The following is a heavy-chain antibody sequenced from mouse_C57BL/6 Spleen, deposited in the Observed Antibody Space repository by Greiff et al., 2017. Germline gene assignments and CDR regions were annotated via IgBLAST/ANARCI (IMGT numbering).Heavy chain of an antibody. J-gene: IGHJ4*01. CDR2: ISSGSSTI. V-gene: IGHV5-17*01. CDR1: GFTFSDYG. CDR3: ERIYYSNLGAMDY. Sequence: EVKLVESGGGLVKPGGSLKLSCAASGFTFSDYGMHWVRQAPEKGLEWVAYISSGSSTIYYADTVKGRFTISRDNAKNTLFLQMTRLRSEDTAMYYCERIYYSNLGAMDYWGQGTSVTVSS. D-gene: IGHD2-5*01.